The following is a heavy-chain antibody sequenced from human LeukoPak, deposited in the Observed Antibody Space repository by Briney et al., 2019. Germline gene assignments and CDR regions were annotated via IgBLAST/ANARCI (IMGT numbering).Heavy chain of an antibody. CDR2: IWYDGSNK. J-gene: IGHJ4*02. CDR3: AKSYYGSGSYYIPIFDY. CDR1: GFTFNNYD. V-gene: IGHV3-30*02. Sequence: PGGSLRLSCAASGFTFNNYDMHWVRQAPGKGLEWVAVIWYDGSNKYYADSVKGRFTISRDNSKNTLYLQMNSLRAEDTAVYYCAKSYYGSGSYYIPIFDYWGQGTLVTVSS. D-gene: IGHD3-10*01.